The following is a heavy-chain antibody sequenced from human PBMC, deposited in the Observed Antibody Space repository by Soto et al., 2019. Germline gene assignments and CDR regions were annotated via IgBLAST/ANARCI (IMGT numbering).Heavy chain of an antibody. CDR2: INAGNGNT. CDR1: GYTFTSYT. CDR3: ARVGYSGYDYGAFDI. J-gene: IGHJ3*02. V-gene: IGHV1-3*01. Sequence: WASVKVSCKASGYTFTSYTMHCVRQAPGQRLEWMGWINAGNGNTIYSQRFQGRVTITRDTSASTAYMELSSLRSEDTAVYYCARVGYSGYDYGAFDIWGQGTMVTVSS. D-gene: IGHD5-12*01.